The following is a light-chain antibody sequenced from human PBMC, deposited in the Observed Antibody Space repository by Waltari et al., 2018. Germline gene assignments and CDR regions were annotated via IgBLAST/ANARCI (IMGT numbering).Light chain of an antibody. J-gene: IGKJ1*01. Sequence: DIQMTQSPSTLSASVGDRVTITCRASQSFTRYLACYQQKPGKAPKVLIWDVSSLERGVPSRFSGSGSGTEFTLTISSLQPDDFATYYCQQYDRYSAWTFGQGTKVEIK. CDR2: DVS. CDR1: QSFTRY. V-gene: IGKV1-5*01. CDR3: QQYDRYSAWT.